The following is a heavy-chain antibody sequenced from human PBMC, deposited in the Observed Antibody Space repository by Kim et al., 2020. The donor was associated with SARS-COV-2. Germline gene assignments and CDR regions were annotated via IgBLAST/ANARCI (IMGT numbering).Heavy chain of an antibody. D-gene: IGHD1-26*01. Sequence: SETLSLTCTVSGGSISSSSYYWGWIRQPPGKGLEWIGSFYYSGSTYYNPSLKSRVTISVDTSKNQFSLNLSSVTAADTAVYYCARGSQELLWVDFWGQGTLVTVSS. J-gene: IGHJ4*02. V-gene: IGHV4-39*07. CDR2: FYYSGST. CDR1: GGSISSSSYY. CDR3: ARGSQELLWVDF.